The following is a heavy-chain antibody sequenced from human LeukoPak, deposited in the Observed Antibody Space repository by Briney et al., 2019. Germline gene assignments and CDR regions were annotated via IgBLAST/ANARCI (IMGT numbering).Heavy chain of an antibody. CDR1: GDYISSSSYY. J-gene: IGHJ6*02. CDR3: ARELLGYCSSTSCYSPYYYGMDV. D-gene: IGHD2-2*02. V-gene: IGHV4-39*07. Sequence: PYQPLYLPRPDSGDYISSSSYYWGWIRQPPRQGLEWIGSIYYSGSTYYNPSLKSRVTISVDTSKNQFSLKLSSVTAADTAVYYCARELLGYCSSTSCYSPYYYGMDVWGQGTTFTVSS. CDR2: IYYSGST.